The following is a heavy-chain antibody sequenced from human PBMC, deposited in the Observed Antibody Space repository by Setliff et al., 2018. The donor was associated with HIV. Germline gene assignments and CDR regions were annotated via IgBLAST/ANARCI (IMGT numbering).Heavy chain of an antibody. D-gene: IGHD6-6*01. CDR3: ARDWSMTSRESNWFDP. CDR2: INPKTGDT. J-gene: IGHJ5*02. V-gene: IGHV1-2*06. Sequence: ASVKVSCKASGYTFTDYFMHWVRQAPGQGLEWMGRINPKTGDTRYKQKFQGRVTMTRDASINTAYMELSSLTSDDTAVYYCARDWSMTSRESNWFDPWGQGTLVTVPQ. CDR1: GYTFTDYF.